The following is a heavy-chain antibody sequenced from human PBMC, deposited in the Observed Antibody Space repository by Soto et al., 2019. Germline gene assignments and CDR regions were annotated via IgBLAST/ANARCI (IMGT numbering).Heavy chain of an antibody. Sequence: GGSLRLSCAAFGFSVSGNYMSWVRQAPGKGLEWVSNIDNGGTTYYADSVKGRFTTSRDNSRNTVDLQMDTLRAEDTAVYYCARGRESRSIFDFWGQGTLVTVSS. V-gene: IGHV3-53*01. CDR3: ARGRESRSIFDF. CDR1: GFSVSGNY. CDR2: IDNGGTT. D-gene: IGHD6-13*01. J-gene: IGHJ4*02.